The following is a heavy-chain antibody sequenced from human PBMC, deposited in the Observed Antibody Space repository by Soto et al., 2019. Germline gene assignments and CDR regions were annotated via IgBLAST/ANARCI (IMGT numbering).Heavy chain of an antibody. CDR3: AREFDTLGWCDP. CDR2: IDPSDSYT. CDR1: GYSFTNYW. D-gene: IGHD3-9*01. Sequence: GESLKISCEGSGYSFTNYWITWVRQTPGKGLEWMGRIDPSDSYTKYSPSFQGHVTISADESTNTAYLQWSSLQASDTAIYYCAREFDTLGWCDPWGQGTLVTVSS. J-gene: IGHJ5*02. V-gene: IGHV5-10-1*01.